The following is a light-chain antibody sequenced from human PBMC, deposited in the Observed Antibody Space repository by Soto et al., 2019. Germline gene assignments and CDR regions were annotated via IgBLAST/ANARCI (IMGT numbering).Light chain of an antibody. Sequence: DIQMTQFPSTLSASVGDRITITCRASQSIGTSLAWYRQRPGKTPNLLIYKASSLESGVPSSFSGSGSGSDFTLTFSSLQPDDFATYFCLQYYTYPFTVGGGTKVEIK. CDR1: QSIGTS. CDR3: LQYYTYPFT. V-gene: IGKV1-5*03. J-gene: IGKJ4*01. CDR2: KAS.